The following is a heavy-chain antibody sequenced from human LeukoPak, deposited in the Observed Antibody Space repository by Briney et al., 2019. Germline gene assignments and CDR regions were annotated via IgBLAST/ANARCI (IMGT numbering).Heavy chain of an antibody. CDR3: ARDSEYSSGWFGP. Sequence: GGSLRLSCAASGFTFSSYAMHWVRQAPGKGLEWVAVISYDGSNKYYADSVKGRFTISRDNAKNSLYLQMNSLRAEDTAVYYCARDSEYSSGWFGPWGQGTLVTVSS. CDR2: ISYDGSNK. J-gene: IGHJ5*02. D-gene: IGHD6-19*01. CDR1: GFTFSSYA. V-gene: IGHV3-30-3*01.